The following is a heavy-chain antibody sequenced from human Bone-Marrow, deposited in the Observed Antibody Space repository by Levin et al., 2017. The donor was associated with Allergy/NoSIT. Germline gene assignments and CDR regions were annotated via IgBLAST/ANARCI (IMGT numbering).Heavy chain of an antibody. V-gene: IGHV3-23*01. CDR1: GFTFSDYA. CDR3: AKDGYSNSSPYYFDY. Sequence: GGSLRLSCTPSGFTFSDYAMTWVRQAPGKGLEWVSSISASAAYTFYADSVKGRFTISRDNSKNTLYLQMNSLRAEDTAVYYCAKDGYSNSSPYYFDYWGQGTLVTVSS. CDR2: ISASAAYT. J-gene: IGHJ4*02. D-gene: IGHD5-12*01.